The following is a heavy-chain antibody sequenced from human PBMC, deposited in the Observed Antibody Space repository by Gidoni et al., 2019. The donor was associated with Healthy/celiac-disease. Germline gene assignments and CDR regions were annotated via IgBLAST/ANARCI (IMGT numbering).Heavy chain of an antibody. D-gene: IGHD6-19*01. CDR3: ARHLGAVAGPIHFDY. CDR2: IYYSGST. V-gene: IGHV4-39*01. Sequence: QLQLQESCPALVQPSETPSLTCTVSGGSFRSRSYYWGWIRQPLGKGLEWIGSIYYSGSTYDNQSLKSRVTISVDTSKNQFSLKLSSVTAADTAVYYCARHLGAVAGPIHFDYWGQGTLVTVSS. J-gene: IGHJ4*02. CDR1: GGSFRSRSYY.